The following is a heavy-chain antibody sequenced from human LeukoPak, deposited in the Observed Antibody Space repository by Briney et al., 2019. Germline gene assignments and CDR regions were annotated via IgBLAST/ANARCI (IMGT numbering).Heavy chain of an antibody. CDR3: ARTPYDILTGYYILFDY. D-gene: IGHD3-9*01. CDR2: IYPGDSDT. Sequence: GESLKISCKGSGYSFTSYWIGWVRQMPGKGLEWMGIIYPGDSDTRYSPSFQGQVTISADKSISTAYLQWSSLKASDTAMYYCARTPYDILTGYYILFDYWGQGTLVTVSS. J-gene: IGHJ4*02. CDR1: GYSFTSYW. V-gene: IGHV5-51*01.